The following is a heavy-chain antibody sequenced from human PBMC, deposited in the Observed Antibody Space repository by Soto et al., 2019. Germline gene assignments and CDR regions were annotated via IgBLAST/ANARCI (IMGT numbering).Heavy chain of an antibody. V-gene: IGHV4-30-4*01. D-gene: IGHD5-12*01. J-gene: IGHJ4*02. CDR3: ARVKATISRVYYFDY. CDR1: CASISSGDYY. CDR2: IYYSGST. Sequence: QVQLQASGPGLVKPSQTLSLTCTVSCASISSGDYYWSWIRQPPGKGLEWIGHIYYSGSTYYNPSLMSRLTIAVDTYKNPVSLQLSSVIAADTAVYYCARVKATISRVYYFDYWCQGTPVTVSS.